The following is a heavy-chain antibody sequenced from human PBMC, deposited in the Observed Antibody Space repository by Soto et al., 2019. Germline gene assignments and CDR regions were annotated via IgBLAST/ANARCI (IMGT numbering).Heavy chain of an antibody. CDR2: INPNSGGT. J-gene: IGHJ5*02. V-gene: IGHV1-2*02. D-gene: IGHD4-17*01. CDR3: ARDYHLLTTVTNWFDP. Sequence: ASVKVSCKASGYTFTGYYMHWVRQAPGQGLEWMGWINPNSGGTNYAQKFQGRVTMTRDTSISTAYMELSRLRSDDTAVYYCARDYHLLTTVTNWFDPWGQGTLVTVSS. CDR1: GYTFTGYY.